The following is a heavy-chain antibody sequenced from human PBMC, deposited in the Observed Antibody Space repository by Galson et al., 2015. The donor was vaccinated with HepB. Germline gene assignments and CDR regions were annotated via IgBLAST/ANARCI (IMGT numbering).Heavy chain of an antibody. Sequence: SLRLSCAASGLTLSSYTMSWVRQSPGRGLQWVSSISTNGATTYYPDSVQGRFTVARDNARNTVSLQMTSLTAEDSAVYFCATTKVGNGAYWTFEIWGTGTLVTVSS. CDR2: ISTNGATT. CDR1: GLTLSSYT. V-gene: IGHV3-48*04. J-gene: IGHJ3*02. D-gene: IGHD2-8*01. CDR3: ATTKVGNGAYWTFEI.